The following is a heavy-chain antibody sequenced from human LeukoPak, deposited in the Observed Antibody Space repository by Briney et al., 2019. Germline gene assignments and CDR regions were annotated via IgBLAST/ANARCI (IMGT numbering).Heavy chain of an antibody. CDR2: IRSKYYGGTT. V-gene: IGHV3-49*04. Sequence: GGSLRLSCTASGFTFGDYAMSWVRQAPGKGLEWVGFIRSKYYGGTTEYAASVKGRFTISRDDSKSIAYLRMNSLTTDDTAVFFCTRGGGSYPADYWGQGTLVTVSS. CDR1: GFTFGDYA. CDR3: TRGGGSYPADY. J-gene: IGHJ4*02. D-gene: IGHD1-26*01.